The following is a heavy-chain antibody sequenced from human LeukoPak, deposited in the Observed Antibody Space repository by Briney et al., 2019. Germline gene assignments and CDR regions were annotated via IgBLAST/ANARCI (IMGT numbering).Heavy chain of an antibody. D-gene: IGHD7-27*01. V-gene: IGHV4-4*09. Sequence: PSETLSLTCAVSGVSISRYYWSWLRQPPGKGLEWIGHIYASGSTNYSPSLKSRVTISVDTSKTQFSLKLSSVTAADTAVYYCARSQLGIDWYFDLWGRGTLVTVSS. CDR3: ARSQLGIDWYFDL. CDR2: IYASGST. CDR1: GVSISRYY. J-gene: IGHJ2*01.